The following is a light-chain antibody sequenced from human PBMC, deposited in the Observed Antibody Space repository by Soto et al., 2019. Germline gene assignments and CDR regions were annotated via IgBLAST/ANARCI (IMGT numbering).Light chain of an antibody. CDR2: DAS. Sequence: EIVLTQSPATLSLSPGERATLSCRASQSVSSYLAWYQQKPGQAPRLLIYDASNRVTGIPARFSGSGSGTDFTLTISSLEPEDFAVYYCQQRSNWLTWTFGQGTKVEIK. J-gene: IGKJ1*01. V-gene: IGKV3-11*01. CDR1: QSVSSY. CDR3: QQRSNWLTWT.